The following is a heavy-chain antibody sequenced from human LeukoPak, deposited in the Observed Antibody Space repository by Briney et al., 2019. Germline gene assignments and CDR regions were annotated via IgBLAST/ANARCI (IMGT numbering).Heavy chain of an antibody. V-gene: IGHV3-30*18. CDR3: AKGSTFFDS. J-gene: IGHJ4*02. D-gene: IGHD2/OR15-2a*01. CDR1: GFTFSSYG. CDR2: ISYDDGSNK. Sequence: PGRSLRLSCATSGFTFSSYGMHWVRQAPGKGLEWVPVISYDDGSNKYYADSVKGRFTISRDNSKNTLYLQMNSLRPEDTAVYYCAKGSTFFDSWGQGTLVTVSS.